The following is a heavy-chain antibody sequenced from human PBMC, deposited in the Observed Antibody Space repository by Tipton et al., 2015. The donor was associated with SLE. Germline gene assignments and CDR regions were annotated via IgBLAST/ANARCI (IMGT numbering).Heavy chain of an antibody. CDR3: GRVATLTDDDGDYDYFAY. CDR1: GFTFSAYG. CDR2: IRFDGVKK. V-gene: IGHV3-30*02. Sequence: SLRLSCTASGFTFSAYGIHWVRQAPGKGLEWVAFIRFDGVKKYYADSVKDRFTISSDYSTLYLQMSSLRPEDTALYYCGRVATLTDDDGDYDYFAYWGQGTLVTVSS. D-gene: IGHD4-17*01. J-gene: IGHJ4*02.